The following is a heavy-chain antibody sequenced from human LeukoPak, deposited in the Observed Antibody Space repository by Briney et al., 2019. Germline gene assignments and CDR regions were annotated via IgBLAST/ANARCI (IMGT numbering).Heavy chain of an antibody. V-gene: IGHV3-30-3*01. CDR1: GFTFSSYA. CDR2: ISYDGSNK. CDR3: ARDQRLRGSKYYYYGMDV. Sequence: PGGSLRLSCAASGFTFSSYAMHWVRQAPGKGLEWVAVISYDGSNKYYADSVKGRFTISRDNSKNTLYLQMNSLRAEDTAVYYCARDQRLRGSKYYYYGMDVWGQGTTVTVSS. D-gene: IGHD4-17*01. J-gene: IGHJ6*02.